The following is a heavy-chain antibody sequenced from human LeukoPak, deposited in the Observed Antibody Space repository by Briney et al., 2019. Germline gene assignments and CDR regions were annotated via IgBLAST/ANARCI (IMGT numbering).Heavy chain of an antibody. CDR1: GYTFTGYY. D-gene: IGHD4-11*01. CDR3: ASSYSHYGWFDP. Sequence: ASVKVSCEASGYTFTGYYMHWVRQAPGQGLEWMGIINPSGGSTSYAQKFQGRVTMTRDMSTSTVYMELSSLRSEDTAVYYCASSYSHYGWFDPWGQGTLVTVSS. CDR2: INPSGGST. V-gene: IGHV1-46*01. J-gene: IGHJ5*02.